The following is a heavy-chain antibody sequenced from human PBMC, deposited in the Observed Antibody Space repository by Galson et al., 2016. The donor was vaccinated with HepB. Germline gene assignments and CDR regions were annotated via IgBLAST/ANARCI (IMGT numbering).Heavy chain of an antibody. D-gene: IGHD6-19*01. CDR1: GYSFTSYL. CDR3: ARLLWLGRNWYFDL. CDR2: IDPRDSYP. J-gene: IGHJ2*01. V-gene: IGHV5-10-1*01. Sequence: QSGAEVKKPGESLRISCTGSGYSFTSYLINWVRQTHGKGLEWKGQIDPRDSYPQYNPSFQGHVTISLDKSISTAYLQWSSLKASDTAMYYCARLLWLGRNWYFDLWGRGTLFTVSS.